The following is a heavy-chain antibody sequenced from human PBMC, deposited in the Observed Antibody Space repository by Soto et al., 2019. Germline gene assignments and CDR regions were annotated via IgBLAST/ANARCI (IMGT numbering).Heavy chain of an antibody. CDR3: ASWPQLEPRFDY. D-gene: IGHD1-1*01. Sequence: QVQLQESGPGLVKPSQTLSLTCTVSGGSISSGGYYWSWIRQHPGKGLEWIGYIYYSGSTYYNPSLKTRVTRSVDTSKNQFSLKLSSVTAADTAVYDCASWPQLEPRFDYWGQGTLVTVSS. V-gene: IGHV4-31*03. J-gene: IGHJ4*02. CDR1: GGSISSGGYY. CDR2: IYYSGST.